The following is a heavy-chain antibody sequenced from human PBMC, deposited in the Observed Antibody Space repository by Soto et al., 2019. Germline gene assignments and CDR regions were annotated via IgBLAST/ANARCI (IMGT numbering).Heavy chain of an antibody. Sequence: GGSLRLSCAASGFNFRSYAMSWVRQAPGKGLEWVSAISGSGGSTYYADSVKGRFTISRDNSKNTLYLQMNSLRAEDTAVYYCAKGSTVTTYYYYYMDVWGKGTTVTVSS. CDR2: ISGSGGST. CDR1: GFNFRSYA. CDR3: AKGSTVTTYYYYYMDV. V-gene: IGHV3-23*01. D-gene: IGHD4-17*01. J-gene: IGHJ6*03.